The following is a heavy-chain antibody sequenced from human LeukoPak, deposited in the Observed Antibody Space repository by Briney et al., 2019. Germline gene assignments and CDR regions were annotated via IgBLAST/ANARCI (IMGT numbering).Heavy chain of an antibody. V-gene: IGHV1-8*01. Sequence: ASVKVSCKASGYTFTSYDINWVRLATGQGLEWMGWMNPNSGNTGYAQKFQGRVNMTRNTSISTAYMELSSLESEDTAVYYCARRRSGSSGPPSDHWGQGTLVTVSS. CDR3: ARRRSGSSGPPSDH. CDR2: MNPNSGNT. D-gene: IGHD6-6*01. CDR1: GYTFTSYD. J-gene: IGHJ4*02.